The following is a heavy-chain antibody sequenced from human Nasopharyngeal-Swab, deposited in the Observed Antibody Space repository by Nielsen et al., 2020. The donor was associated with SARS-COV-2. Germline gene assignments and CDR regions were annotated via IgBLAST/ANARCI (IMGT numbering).Heavy chain of an antibody. V-gene: IGHV3-74*01. D-gene: IGHD3-3*01. Sequence: GESLKISCAASGFTFSSHWMHWVRQAPGKGLVWVSRINSDGSSTTYAGSVKGRFTISRDNAKNTLYLQMNSLRAEDTAVYYCARALDSSITIFGVVTRYGMDVWGQGTTVTVSS. J-gene: IGHJ6*02. CDR3: ARALDSSITIFGVVTRYGMDV. CDR1: GFTFSSHW. CDR2: INSDGSST.